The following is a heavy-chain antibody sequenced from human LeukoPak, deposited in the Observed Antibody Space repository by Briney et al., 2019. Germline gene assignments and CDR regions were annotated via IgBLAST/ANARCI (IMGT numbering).Heavy chain of an antibody. CDR3: ARPLTGYSNSFVF. D-gene: IGHD4-11*01. CDR1: GGSISSGDYY. V-gene: IGHV4-30-2*03. J-gene: IGHJ4*02. Sequence: PSQTLSLTCTVSGGSISSGDYYWSWIRQPPGKGLEWLGSVSYSGSPYYNPSLKSRVTISIDTSKNQFSLRLTSVTAADTAVYYCARPLTGYSNSFVFWGQGTLVTVSS. CDR2: VSYSGSP.